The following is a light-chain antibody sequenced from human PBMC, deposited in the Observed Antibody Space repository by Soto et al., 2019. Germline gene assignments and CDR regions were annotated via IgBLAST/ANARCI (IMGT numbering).Light chain of an antibody. V-gene: IGLV2-14*03. CDR1: HSDVGGYNY. J-gene: IGLJ1*01. Sequence: QSALTQPASVSGPPGQSLTISCTGTHSDVGGYNYVSWYQQHAGKAPQLMIYDVNYRPSGVSDRFSGSKSGNTASLTISGLQAEDEADYYFTSYTSSGTLVFGTGTKVTVL. CDR3: TSYTSSGTLV. CDR2: DVN.